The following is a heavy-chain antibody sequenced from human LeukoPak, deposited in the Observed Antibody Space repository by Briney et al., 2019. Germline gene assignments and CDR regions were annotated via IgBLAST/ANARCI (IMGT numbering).Heavy chain of an antibody. J-gene: IGHJ4*02. Sequence: GASVKVSCKASGYTFTSYDINWVRQATGQGLEWMGWMNPNSGNTGYAQKFQGRVTMTRNTSISTAYMELSSLRSEDTAVYYCARTSGYSYGIDYWGQGTLVTVSS. CDR2: MNPNSGNT. CDR1: GYTFTSYD. CDR3: ARTSGYSYGIDY. D-gene: IGHD5-18*01. V-gene: IGHV1-8*01.